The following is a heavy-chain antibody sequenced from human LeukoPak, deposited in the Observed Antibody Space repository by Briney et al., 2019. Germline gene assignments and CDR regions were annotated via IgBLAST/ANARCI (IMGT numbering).Heavy chain of an antibody. J-gene: IGHJ4*02. CDR2: INRSGST. Sequence: PGGSLRLSCVASGFTLRSYVMNWVRQPPGKGLEWIGEINRSGSTNYNPSLKSRVTISVDTSKNQFSLKLSSVTAADTAVYYCARRWYYDYVWGTEFYYFDYWGQGTLVTVSS. V-gene: IGHV4-34*01. D-gene: IGHD3-16*01. CDR3: ARRWYYDYVWGTEFYYFDY. CDR1: GFTLRSYV.